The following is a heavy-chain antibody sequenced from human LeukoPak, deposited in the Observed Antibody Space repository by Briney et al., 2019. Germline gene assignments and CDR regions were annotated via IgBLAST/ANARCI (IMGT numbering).Heavy chain of an antibody. J-gene: IGHJ4*02. CDR3: ARDWFWSGYYTGMSALDY. Sequence: GGSLRLSCAASGFTFSSCWMTWVRQAPGKGLEWVSSISSSSSYIYYADSVKGRFTISRDNAKNSLYLQMNSLRAEDTAVYYCARDWFWSGYYTGMSALDYWGQGTLVTVSS. CDR1: GFTFSSCW. V-gene: IGHV3-21*01. CDR2: ISSSSSYI. D-gene: IGHD3-3*01.